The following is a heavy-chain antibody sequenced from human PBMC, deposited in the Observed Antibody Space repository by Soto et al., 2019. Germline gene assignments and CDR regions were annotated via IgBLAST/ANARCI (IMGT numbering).Heavy chain of an antibody. Sequence: PGGSLRHSCADSGFTFSNPWMNCVRQAPGEGLEWVGRIKSKTDVGTTDYAAPVKGRFTISRDDSKNTLYLQMNNLKTEDTAVYYFTTEPVTMIVVVPSSGWGQGTLVTVSS. V-gene: IGHV3-15*07. CDR3: TTEPVTMIVVVPSSG. D-gene: IGHD3-22*01. CDR2: IKSKTDVGTT. CDR1: GFTFSNPW. J-gene: IGHJ4*02.